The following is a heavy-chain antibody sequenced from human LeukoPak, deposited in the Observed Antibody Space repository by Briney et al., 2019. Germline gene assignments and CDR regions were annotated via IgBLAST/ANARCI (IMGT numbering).Heavy chain of an antibody. V-gene: IGHV3-7*01. D-gene: IGHD6-19*01. Sequence: GGSLRLSCAASGFTLSTYYMNWVRQTPEKGLEWVANINQDGREKYYVDSVKGRFTISRDNVKKSLSLQMKSLRAEDTGVYYCAREPSVDGNFLFDYWGKGILVTVSS. CDR3: AREPSVDGNFLFDY. J-gene: IGHJ4*02. CDR2: INQDGREK. CDR1: GFTLSTYY.